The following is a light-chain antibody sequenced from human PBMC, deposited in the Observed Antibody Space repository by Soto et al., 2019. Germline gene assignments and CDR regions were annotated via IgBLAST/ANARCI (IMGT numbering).Light chain of an antibody. V-gene: IGKV3-20*01. CDR3: QQYGSSPLT. CDR1: QSVSSSY. Sequence: EIVLTQSPGTLSSSPGERATLCCRASQSVSSSYLAWYQQKPGQAPRLLIYGASSRATGIPDRFSGSGSGTDFTLTISRLEPEDFAVYYCQQYGSSPLTFGGGTKVEIK. J-gene: IGKJ4*01. CDR2: GAS.